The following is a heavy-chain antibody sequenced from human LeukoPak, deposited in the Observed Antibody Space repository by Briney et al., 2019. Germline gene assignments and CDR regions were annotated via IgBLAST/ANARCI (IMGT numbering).Heavy chain of an antibody. CDR2: ISGSGGST. Sequence: PGRSLRLSCAASGFTFSSYAMSWVRQAPGKGLEWVSAISGSGGSTYYADSVKGRFTISRDNSKNTLYLQMNSLRAEDTAVYYCAKDLYSSGWYLGSYYYYGMDVWGQGTTVTVSS. CDR1: GFTFSSYA. CDR3: AKDLYSSGWYLGSYYYYGMDV. J-gene: IGHJ6*02. V-gene: IGHV3-23*01. D-gene: IGHD6-19*01.